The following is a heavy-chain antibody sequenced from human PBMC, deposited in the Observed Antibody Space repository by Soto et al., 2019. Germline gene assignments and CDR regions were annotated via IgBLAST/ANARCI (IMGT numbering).Heavy chain of an antibody. J-gene: IGHJ4*02. CDR3: ARDSLLGSGWYDFDY. CDR1: CGSISSSY. CDR2: IYYSGST. Sequence: SETLSLTCTVSCGSISSSYLGWIRQPPGKGLEWIGYIYYSGSTNYNPSLKSRVTISVDTSKNQFSLKLSSVTAADTAVYYCARDSLLGSGWYDFDYWGQGTLVTVSS. V-gene: IGHV4-59*12. D-gene: IGHD6-19*01.